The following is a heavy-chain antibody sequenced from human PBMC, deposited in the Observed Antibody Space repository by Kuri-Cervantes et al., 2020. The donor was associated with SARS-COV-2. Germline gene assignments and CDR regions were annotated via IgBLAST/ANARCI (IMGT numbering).Heavy chain of an antibody. J-gene: IGHJ3*02. CDR1: GLTFSSYG. V-gene: IGHV3-30*03. D-gene: IGHD2-2*02. Sequence: GGSLRLSCAASGLTFSSYGMHWVRQAPGKGLEWVAVISYDGSNKYYADSVKGRFTISRDNSKNTLYLQMNSLRAEDTAVYYCARESTYTFDIWGQGTLVTVSS. CDR3: ARESTYTFDI. CDR2: ISYDGSNK.